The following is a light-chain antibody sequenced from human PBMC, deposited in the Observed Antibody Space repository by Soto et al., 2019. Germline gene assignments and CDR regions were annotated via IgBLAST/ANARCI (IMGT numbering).Light chain of an antibody. CDR2: EVS. J-gene: IGLJ1*01. V-gene: IGLV2-14*01. Sequence: QPASVSGSPGQSITISCTGTSSDVGGYNYVSWYQQQSGKAPKLMIHEVSNRPSGVSNRFSGSKSGNTASLTISGLQAEDEADYYCSSYTSSRAYVFGIGTKVTVL. CDR3: SSYTSSRAYV. CDR1: SSDVGGYNY.